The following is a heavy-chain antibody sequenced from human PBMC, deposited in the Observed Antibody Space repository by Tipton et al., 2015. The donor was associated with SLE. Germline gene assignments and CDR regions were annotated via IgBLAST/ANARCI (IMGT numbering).Heavy chain of an antibody. V-gene: IGHV4-38-2*02. Sequence: TLSLTCTVSGFSISCYYWGWIRQPPGKGLEWLGTIYHSGTTYYNPSLKSRLTLSIDTSKNQFSLKLSSVTAADTAVYYCVRLELPATKADYWVPGTLVPVSP. J-gene: IGHJ4*02. D-gene: IGHD5-24*01. CDR3: VRLELPATKADY. CDR2: IYHSGTT. CDR1: GFSISCYY.